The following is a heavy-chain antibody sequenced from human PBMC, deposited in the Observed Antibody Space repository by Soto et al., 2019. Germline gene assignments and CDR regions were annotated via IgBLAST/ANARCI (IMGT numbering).Heavy chain of an antibody. J-gene: IGHJ6*02. CDR2: ISYDGSKK. Sequence: QVQLVESGGGVVQPGRSLRLSCAASGFTFSSYGMHWVRQAPGKGLEWVAVISYDGSKKYYADSVKGRFTISRDNSKNTLYLQMNSMRAEDTAVYYCAKVKNEAIFGVGDYYGMDVWGQGTTVTVSS. D-gene: IGHD3-3*01. CDR3: AKVKNEAIFGVGDYYGMDV. CDR1: GFTFSSYG. V-gene: IGHV3-30*18.